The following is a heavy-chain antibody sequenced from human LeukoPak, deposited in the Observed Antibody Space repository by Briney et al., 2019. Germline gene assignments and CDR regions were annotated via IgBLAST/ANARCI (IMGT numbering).Heavy chain of an antibody. V-gene: IGHV4-34*01. J-gene: IGHJ6*04. Sequence: SDTLSLTCAVYGGSFSGYDWSWLRQPPGKGLEWMGEKNHSRRTNYTPSHKSRVTITVDTSKNQFSLKLSSVTDADAAVYYCARGGGSPDLDVWGKGTTVTVSS. CDR2: KNHSRRT. CDR1: GGSFSGYD. CDR3: ARGGGSPDLDV. D-gene: IGHD2-21*01.